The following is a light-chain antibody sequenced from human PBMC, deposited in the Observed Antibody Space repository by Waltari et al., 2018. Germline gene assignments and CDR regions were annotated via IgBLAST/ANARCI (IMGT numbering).Light chain of an antibody. CDR2: SNT. CDR1: SSTIGSNT. V-gene: IGLV1-44*01. J-gene: IGLJ2*01. Sequence: SETPGQRVTISCSGSSSTIGSNTVNWYQQLPGTAPKLLIYSNTQRPSGVPDRFSGSKSGTSASLAISGLQSEDEADYYCAAWDDSLHGVVFGGGTKLPV. CDR3: AAWDDSLHGVV.